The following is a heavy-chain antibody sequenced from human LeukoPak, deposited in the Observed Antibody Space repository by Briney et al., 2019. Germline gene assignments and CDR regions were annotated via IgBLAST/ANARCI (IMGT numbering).Heavy chain of an antibody. J-gene: IGHJ4*02. CDR2: ISYDGSNK. D-gene: IGHD2-2*01. Sequence: GRSLRLSCAASGFTFSSYGMHWVRQAPGKGLEWVAAISYDGSNKYYADSVKGRFTISRDNSKNTLYLQMNSLRAEDTAVYYCAKAPGGCSSTSCYSLDYWGQGTLVTVSS. CDR3: AKAPGGCSSTSCYSLDY. V-gene: IGHV3-30*18. CDR1: GFTFSSYG.